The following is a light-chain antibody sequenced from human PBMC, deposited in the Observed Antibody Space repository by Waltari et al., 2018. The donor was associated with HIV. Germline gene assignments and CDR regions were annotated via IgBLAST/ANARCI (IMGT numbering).Light chain of an antibody. CDR2: DVS. J-gene: IGKJ4*01. CDR1: QGFSRS. CDR3: QQFDSYPL. V-gene: IGKV1-13*02. Sequence: AIQVTQSPSSLSASVGDRVTITCRTSQGFSRSLSWYQQKPGSAPTLLIYDVSNLESGVPSRFSGSGSGTDFTLTISILQPEDFASYYCQQFDSYPLFGGGTKVEI.